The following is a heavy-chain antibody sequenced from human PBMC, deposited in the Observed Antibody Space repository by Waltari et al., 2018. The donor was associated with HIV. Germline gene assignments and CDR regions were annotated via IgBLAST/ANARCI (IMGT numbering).Heavy chain of an antibody. CDR3: TTVGIEMATITFQVFDY. CDR1: GFTFSNAW. CDR2: IKSKTDGGTT. Sequence: EVQLVESGGGLVKPGGSLRLSCAASGFTFSNAWMSWVRQAPGKGREWVGRIKSKTDGGTTDYAAPVKGRFTISRDDSKNTLYLQMNSLKTEDTAVYYCTTVGIEMATITFQVFDYWGQGTLVTVSS. D-gene: IGHD5-12*01. V-gene: IGHV3-15*01. J-gene: IGHJ4*02.